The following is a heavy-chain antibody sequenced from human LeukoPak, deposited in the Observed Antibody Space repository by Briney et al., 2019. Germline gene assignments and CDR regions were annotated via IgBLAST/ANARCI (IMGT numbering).Heavy chain of an antibody. D-gene: IGHD3-22*01. CDR1: DDSITMYY. V-gene: IGHV4-59*01. J-gene: IGHJ5*02. CDR3: ARDRYYYDSSGYRFDP. CDR2: VDHTGST. Sequence: SETLSLTCSVSDDSITMYYWTWIRQPPGKGLEWIGYVDHTGSTNFNPSLNGRVSISRDTTNNLFSLRLRSVTAADTAVYYCARDRYYYDSSGYRFDPWGQGTLVTVSS.